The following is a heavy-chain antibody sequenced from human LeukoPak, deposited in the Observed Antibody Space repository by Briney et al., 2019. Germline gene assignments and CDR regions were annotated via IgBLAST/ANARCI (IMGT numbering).Heavy chain of an antibody. V-gene: IGHV4-59*01. Sequence: KPSETLSLTCTVSGGSISSYYWSWIRQPPGKGLEWIGYIYYSGSTNYNPSLKSRVTISVDTSKNQFSLKLSSVTAADTAVYYCAREPITIFSMGFDPWGQGTLVTVSS. CDR2: IYYSGST. CDR3: AREPITIFSMGFDP. J-gene: IGHJ5*02. D-gene: IGHD3-9*01. CDR1: GGSISSYY.